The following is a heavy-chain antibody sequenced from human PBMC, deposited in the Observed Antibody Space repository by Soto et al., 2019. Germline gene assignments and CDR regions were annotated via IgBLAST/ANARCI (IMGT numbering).Heavy chain of an antibody. Sequence: PGGSLRLSFAASGFTFSSYAMSWVRQAPGKGLEWVSAISGSGGSTYYAYSVKGRFTISIDNSKNTLYLQMNSLRAEDTAVYYCEAGGEHXWGQGTLVTVSX. D-gene: IGHD1-26*01. V-gene: IGHV3-23*01. CDR3: EAGGEHX. J-gene: IGHJ4*02. CDR2: ISGSGGST. CDR1: GFTFSSYA.